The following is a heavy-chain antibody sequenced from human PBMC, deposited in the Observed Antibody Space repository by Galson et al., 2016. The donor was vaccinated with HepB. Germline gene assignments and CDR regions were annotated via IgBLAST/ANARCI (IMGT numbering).Heavy chain of an antibody. CDR1: GFTFSSYS. V-gene: IGHV3-21*06. D-gene: IGHD1-26*01. Sequence: SLRLSCAASGFTFSSYSMSWVRQAPGKGLEWVSSISSSSTYIYYADSMKGRFTISRDNAKNSLYLQMNSLRAEDTAVYYCARAAVAAIKQPFDPWGQGTLVTVSS. CDR2: ISSSSTYI. CDR3: ARAAVAAIKQPFDP. J-gene: IGHJ5*02.